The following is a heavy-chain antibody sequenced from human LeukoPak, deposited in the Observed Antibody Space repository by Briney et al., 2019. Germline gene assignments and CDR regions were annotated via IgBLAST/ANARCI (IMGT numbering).Heavy chain of an antibody. V-gene: IGHV3-21*01. J-gene: IGHJ3*02. Sequence: GGSLRLXCAASGFTFSSYSMNWVRQAPGKGLEWVSSISSSSSYIYYADSVKGRFTISRDNAKNSLYLQMNSLRAEDTAVYYCARGRKYSGNYFGAFDIWGQGTMVTVSS. D-gene: IGHD1-26*01. CDR2: ISSSSSYI. CDR3: ARGRKYSGNYFGAFDI. CDR1: GFTFSSYS.